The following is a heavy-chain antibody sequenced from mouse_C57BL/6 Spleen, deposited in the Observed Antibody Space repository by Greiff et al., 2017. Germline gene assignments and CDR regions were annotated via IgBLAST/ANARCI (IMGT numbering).Heavy chain of an antibody. Sequence: VQLQQSGAELATPGASVKLSCKASGYTFTSYWLHWVKQRPGQGLEWIGYINPSSGYTKYNQKFKDKATLTADKSSSTGYMQRSSLTYEDAAVYYCARSAYDYGDGGRYFDVWGTGTTGTVSS. CDR1: GYTFTSYW. CDR3: ARSAYDYGDGGRYFDV. J-gene: IGHJ1*03. CDR2: INPSSGYT. D-gene: IGHD2-4*01. V-gene: IGHV1-7*01.